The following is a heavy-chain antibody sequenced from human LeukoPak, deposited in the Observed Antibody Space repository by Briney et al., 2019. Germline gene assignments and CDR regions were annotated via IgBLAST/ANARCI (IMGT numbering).Heavy chain of an antibody. Sequence: GGSLRLSCAASGFTFSSYPMSWVRQAPGKGLEWVSAISGSGGSTYYADSVKGRFTISRDNSKNTLYLQMNSLRAEDTAVYYCAKGSTYYDILTGYQPGNYYFDYWGQGTLVTVSS. J-gene: IGHJ4*02. CDR3: AKGSTYYDILTGYQPGNYYFDY. CDR2: ISGSGGST. V-gene: IGHV3-23*01. CDR1: GFTFSSYP. D-gene: IGHD3-9*01.